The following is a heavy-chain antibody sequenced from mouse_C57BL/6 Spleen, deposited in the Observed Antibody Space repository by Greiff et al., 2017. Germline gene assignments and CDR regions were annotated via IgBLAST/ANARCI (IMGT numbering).Heavy chain of an antibody. CDR2: ISDGGSYT. CDR3: ARGRKFDY. V-gene: IGHV5-4*03. J-gene: IGHJ2*01. CDR1: GFTFSSYA. Sequence: EVKLVESGGGLVKPGGSLKLSCAASGFTFSSYAMSWVRQTPEKRLEWVATISDGGSYTYYPNNVKGRFTISRDNAKNNLYLQMSHLKSEDTAMYYCARGRKFDYWGQGTTLTVSS.